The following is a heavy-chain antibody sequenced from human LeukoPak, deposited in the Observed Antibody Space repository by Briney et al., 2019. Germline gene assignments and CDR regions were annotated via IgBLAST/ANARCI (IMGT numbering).Heavy chain of an antibody. CDR1: GFTFSSYA. Sequence: GGSLRLSCAASGFTFSSYAMRWVRQAPGKGLQWVSAISGSTDSTYYADSVKGRFTISRDNSKNTLFLQMNSLRGEDTAVYYCAKDRGITVAATDYWGQGTLVTVSS. V-gene: IGHV3-23*01. CDR2: ISGSTDST. CDR3: AKDRGITVAATDY. J-gene: IGHJ4*02. D-gene: IGHD2-15*01.